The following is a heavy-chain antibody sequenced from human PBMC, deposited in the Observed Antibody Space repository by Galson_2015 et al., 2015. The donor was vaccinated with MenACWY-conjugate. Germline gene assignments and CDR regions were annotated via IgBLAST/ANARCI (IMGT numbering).Heavy chain of an antibody. CDR2: IRHGGSEK. V-gene: IGHV3-7*01. CDR1: GFTLSTYW. D-gene: IGHD6-13*01. J-gene: IGHJ4*02. CDR3: ARIAAALTDHYFDD. Sequence: SLRLSCAASGFTLSTYWMHWVRQAPGKGLEWVANIRHGGSEKYYVDSVKGRFAISRDNAKSTLYLQMNSLRAEDTAVYYCARIAAALTDHYFDDWGQGTLVTVSS.